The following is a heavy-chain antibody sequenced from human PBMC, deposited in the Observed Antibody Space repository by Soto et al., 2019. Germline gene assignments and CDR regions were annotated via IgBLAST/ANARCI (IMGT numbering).Heavy chain of an antibody. CDR2: ISSSSSYI. CDR3: ARDSSSDY. D-gene: IGHD2-2*01. CDR1: GFTFSSYS. Sequence: EVQLVESGGGLVKPGGSLRLSCAASGFTFSSYSMNWVRQAPWKGLEWVSSISSSSSYIYYAYSVKGRFTISRDNAKNSLYLQMTSLRAEDTAVYYCARDSSSDYWGQGTLVTVSS. J-gene: IGHJ4*02. V-gene: IGHV3-21*01.